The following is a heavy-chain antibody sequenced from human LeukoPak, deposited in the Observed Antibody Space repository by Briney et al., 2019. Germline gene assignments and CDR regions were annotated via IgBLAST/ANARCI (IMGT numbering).Heavy chain of an antibody. V-gene: IGHV1-2*02. Sequence: ASVKVSCKASGYTFTGYYMHWVRQAPGQGLEWMGWINPNSGGTNYAQKFQGRVTMTRDTSISTAYMELSRLRSDDTAVYYCARAGGCSSTSCHAGWFDPWGQGTLVTVSS. CDR3: ARAGGCSSTSCHAGWFDP. D-gene: IGHD2-2*01. J-gene: IGHJ5*02. CDR2: INPNSGGT. CDR1: GYTFTGYY.